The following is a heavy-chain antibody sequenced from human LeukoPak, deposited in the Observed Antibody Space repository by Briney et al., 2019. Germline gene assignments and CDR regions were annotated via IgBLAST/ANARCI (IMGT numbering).Heavy chain of an antibody. CDR3: ARKRGYSYGPEVYYYYYYMDV. CDR1: GGSISTNNCY. Sequence: PSETLSLTCTVSGGSISTNNCYWGWIRQPPGKGLEWIGSIYYSGSTYYNPSLKSRVTISVDTSKNQFSLKLSSVTAADTAVYYCARKRGYSYGPEVYYYYYYMDVWGKGTTVTVSS. D-gene: IGHD5-18*01. V-gene: IGHV4-39*07. J-gene: IGHJ6*03. CDR2: IYYSGST.